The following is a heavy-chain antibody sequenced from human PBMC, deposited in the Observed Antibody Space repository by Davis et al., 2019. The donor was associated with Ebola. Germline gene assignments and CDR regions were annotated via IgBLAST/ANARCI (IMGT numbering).Heavy chain of an antibody. Sequence: GESLKISCAASGFTFSSYAMSWVRQAPGKGPEWLSAISGSGGSTYYADSVKGRFTISRDNAKSSLYLQMNSLRAEDTAVYYCARDGSVAANLDYWGQGTLVTVSS. J-gene: IGHJ4*02. CDR2: ISGSGGST. V-gene: IGHV3-23*01. CDR1: GFTFSSYA. CDR3: ARDGSVAANLDY. D-gene: IGHD6-6*01.